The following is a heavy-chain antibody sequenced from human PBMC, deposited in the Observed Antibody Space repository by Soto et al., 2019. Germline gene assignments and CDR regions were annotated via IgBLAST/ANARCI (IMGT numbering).Heavy chain of an antibody. CDR1: GASISNAY. J-gene: IGHJ6*02. V-gene: IGHV4-4*07. CDR3: ARDNIVSKGDGMDV. D-gene: IGHD5-12*01. Sequence: QVQLQESGPGLVKPSETLSLTCTVAGASISNAYWSWIRQAAGKRLEWIGRIHSSGTFNYNPSLKSRVSISSDTSKNQISLKLSSVTAADTAVYYCARDNIVSKGDGMDVWGQGTTVTVSS. CDR2: IHSSGTF.